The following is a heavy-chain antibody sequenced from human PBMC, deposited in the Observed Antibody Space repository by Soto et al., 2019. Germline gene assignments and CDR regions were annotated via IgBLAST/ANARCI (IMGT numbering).Heavy chain of an antibody. V-gene: IGHV4-59*01. Sequence: SETLSLTCIVSGGSISSYYWSWIRQPPGKGLEWIGYIYYSGSTNYNPSLKSRITISVDTSKNQFSLKLSSVTAADTAVYYCDIQVLQATAPFDYWRQATLVNVS. CDR1: GGSISSYY. J-gene: IGHJ4*02. CDR3: DIQVLQATAPFDY. D-gene: IGHD2-21*02. CDR2: IYYSGST.